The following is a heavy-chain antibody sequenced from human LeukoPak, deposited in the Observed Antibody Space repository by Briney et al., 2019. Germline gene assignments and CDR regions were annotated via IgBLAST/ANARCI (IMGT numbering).Heavy chain of an antibody. J-gene: IGHJ4*02. CDR1: GFSFSSYA. Sequence: GGSLRLSCAASGFSFSSYAMSWVRQAPGKGLEWVSAIRGSGGSTYYADSVKGRFTISRDNSMNTLSLQMNSLRAEDTALYYCAKSSSWTYHYLDYWGQGALVTVSS. CDR2: IRGSGGST. D-gene: IGHD6-13*01. CDR3: AKSSSWTYHYLDY. V-gene: IGHV3-23*01.